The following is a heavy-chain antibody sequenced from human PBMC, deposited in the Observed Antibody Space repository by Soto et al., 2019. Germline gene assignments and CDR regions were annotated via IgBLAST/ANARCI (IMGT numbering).Heavy chain of an antibody. CDR1: GYTFTSYA. V-gene: IGHV1-3*01. D-gene: IGHD6-13*01. CDR3: AWIKAYPGIAAAGKGWFDP. Sequence: ASVNVSCKASGYTFTSYAMHWVRQAPGQRLEWMGWINAGNGNTKYSQKFQGRVTITRDTSASTAYMELSRLRSEDTAVYYCAWIKAYPGIAAAGKGWFDPWGQ. CDR2: INAGNGNT. J-gene: IGHJ5*02.